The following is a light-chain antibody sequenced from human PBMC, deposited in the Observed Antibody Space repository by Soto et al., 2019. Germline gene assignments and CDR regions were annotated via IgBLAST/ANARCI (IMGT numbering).Light chain of an antibody. CDR2: LEGSGSY. Sequence: QSVLTQSSSASASLGSSVKLTCTLSSGHNGYIIAWHQQQPGKAPRYLMKLEGSGSYNKGSGVPDRFSGSGSGTDRYLIISNLQSEDEADYYCETWNSNTRVFGGGTKVTVL. J-gene: IGLJ2*01. CDR3: ETWNSNTRV. V-gene: IGLV4-60*03. CDR1: SGHNGYI.